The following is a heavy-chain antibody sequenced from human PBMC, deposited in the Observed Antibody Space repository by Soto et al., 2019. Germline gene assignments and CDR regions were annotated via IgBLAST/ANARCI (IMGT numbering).Heavy chain of an antibody. Sequence: SETLSLTCTVSGGSISSGGYYWSWIRQHPGKGLEWIGYIYCSGSTYYNPSLKSRVTISVDTSKNQFSLKLSSVTAADTAVYYCASHGDYGYYYYGMDVWGQGTTVTVSS. J-gene: IGHJ6*02. CDR1: GGSISSGGYY. D-gene: IGHD4-17*01. CDR3: ASHGDYGYYYYGMDV. CDR2: IYCSGST. V-gene: IGHV4-31*03.